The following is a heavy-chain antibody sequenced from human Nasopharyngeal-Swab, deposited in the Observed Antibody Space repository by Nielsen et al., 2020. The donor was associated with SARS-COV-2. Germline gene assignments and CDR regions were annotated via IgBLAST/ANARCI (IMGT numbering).Heavy chain of an antibody. J-gene: IGHJ6*03. CDR2: ISSSSSYI. CDR3: ARSARSWYRAYYYYMDV. Sequence: GESLKISCAASGFTFSSYSMNWVRQAPGKGLEWVSSISSSSSYIYYADSVKGRFTIFRDNSKNTLYLQMNSLRAEDTAVYYCARSARSWYRAYYYYMDVWGKGTTVTVSS. D-gene: IGHD6-13*01. V-gene: IGHV3-21*01. CDR1: GFTFSSYS.